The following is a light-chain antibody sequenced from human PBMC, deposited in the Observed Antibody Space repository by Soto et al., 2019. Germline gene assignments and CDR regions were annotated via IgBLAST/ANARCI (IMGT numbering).Light chain of an antibody. Sequence: DIQMTQSPSSLSASVGDRVTITCRASQSISNFLNWYQQKPGKAPKLLIYAASSLERGVPSRFSGSGSATEFTLTISGLQSDDFATYYCQQYKDYVWTFGQGTKV. J-gene: IGKJ1*01. CDR1: QSISNF. V-gene: IGKV1-5*01. CDR2: AAS. CDR3: QQYKDYVWT.